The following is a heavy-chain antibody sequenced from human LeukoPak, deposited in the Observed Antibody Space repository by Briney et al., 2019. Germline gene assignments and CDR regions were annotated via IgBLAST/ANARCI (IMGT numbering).Heavy chain of an antibody. D-gene: IGHD2-15*01. CDR3: ARHPQVVVAAVGDY. Sequence: SETLSLTCVVSGYSISSGYYWGWIRQPPGKGLEWIASIYHSGGTYYNPSLKSRVTISVDTPKNQFSLKLSSVTAADTAVYYCARHPQVVVAAVGDYWGQGTLVTVSS. CDR2: IYHSGGT. CDR1: GYSISSGYY. V-gene: IGHV4-38-2*01. J-gene: IGHJ4*02.